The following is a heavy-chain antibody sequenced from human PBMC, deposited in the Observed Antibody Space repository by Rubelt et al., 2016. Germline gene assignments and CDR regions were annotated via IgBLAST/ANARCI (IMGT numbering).Heavy chain of an antibody. J-gene: IGHJ4*02. Sequence: QVQLQQWGAGLLKPSETLSLTCAVYGGSFSGYYWSWIRQPPGKGLEWIGEINHSGSTNYNPSLKSRVSISVDTSKNQFSLKLSSVTEADTAVYYCARVIIPAGNDYWGQGILVTVSS. CDR3: ARVIIPAGNDY. D-gene: IGHD2-2*01. V-gene: IGHV4-34*01. CDR2: INHSGST. CDR1: GGSFSGYY.